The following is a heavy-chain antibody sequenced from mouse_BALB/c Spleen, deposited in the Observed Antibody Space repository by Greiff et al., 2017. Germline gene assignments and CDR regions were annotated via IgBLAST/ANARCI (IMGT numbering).Heavy chain of an antibody. CDR1: GFTFTDYY. J-gene: IGHJ4*01. D-gene: IGHD1-2*01. V-gene: IGHV7-3*02. Sequence: EVQLVESGGGLVQPGGSLRLSCATSGFTFTDYYMSWVRQPPGKALEWLGFIRNKANGYTTEYSASVKGRFTISRDNSQSILYLQMNTLRAEDSATYYCARDYYGYPYYAMDYWGQGTSVTVSS. CDR2: IRNKANGYTT. CDR3: ARDYYGYPYYAMDY.